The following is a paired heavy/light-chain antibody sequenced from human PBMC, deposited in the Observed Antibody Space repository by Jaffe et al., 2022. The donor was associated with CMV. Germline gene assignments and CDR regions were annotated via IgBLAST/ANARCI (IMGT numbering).Heavy chain of an antibody. CDR2: INPKNGDT. V-gene: IGHV1-2*02. CDR3: ARVAFYSDSSGPFDY. Sequence: QVQLVQSGAEVKKPGASVKVSCKAYGYTFSDYYIHWVRQAPGQGLEWMGWINPKNGDTNYAQKFQGRVIMTRDTAISTPYLELNRLRSDDTAIYYCARVAFYSDSSGPFDYWGQGTLVTVSS. J-gene: IGHJ4*02. D-gene: IGHD3-22*01. CDR1: GYTFSDYY.
Light chain of an antibody. CDR1: QSVSSSY. V-gene: IGKV3-20*01. CDR3: QQSGTSPT. J-gene: IGKJ2*01. Sequence: EIVLTQSPGTLSLSPGERATLSCRASQSVSSSYLAWYQQKPGQAPRLLLYGASSRATGIPRRFSGSGSRTDFTLTISRLEPEDFAVYYCQQSGTSPTFGQGTKLEIK. CDR2: GAS.